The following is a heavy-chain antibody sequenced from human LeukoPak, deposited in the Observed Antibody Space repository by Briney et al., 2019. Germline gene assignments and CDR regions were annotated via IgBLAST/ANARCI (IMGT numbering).Heavy chain of an antibody. CDR3: AKDNQAAAGSWFDP. V-gene: IGHV3-30*18. Sequence: PGGSLRPSCAASGFTFSSYGMHWVRQAPGKGLEWVAVISYDGSNKYYADSVKGRFTISRDNSKNTLYLQMNSLRAEDTAVYYCAKDNQAAAGSWFDPWGQGTLVTVSS. CDR1: GFTFSSYG. J-gene: IGHJ5*02. D-gene: IGHD6-13*01. CDR2: ISYDGSNK.